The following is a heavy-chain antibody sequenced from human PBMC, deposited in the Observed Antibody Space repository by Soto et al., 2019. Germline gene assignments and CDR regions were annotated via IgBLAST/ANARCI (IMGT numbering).Heavy chain of an antibody. CDR2: LSDSGFTI. Sequence: PGGSLRLSCAASGFTFSSYEMNWVRQAPGKGLEWVSYLSDSGFTIHYAESVKGRFTISRDNAKNLLYLQMNGLRAEDTAVYYCARALYDNSGHYHGAFDHWGRGTLVTVSS. V-gene: IGHV3-48*03. D-gene: IGHD3-22*01. J-gene: IGHJ4*02. CDR3: ARALYDNSGHYHGAFDH. CDR1: GFTFSSYE.